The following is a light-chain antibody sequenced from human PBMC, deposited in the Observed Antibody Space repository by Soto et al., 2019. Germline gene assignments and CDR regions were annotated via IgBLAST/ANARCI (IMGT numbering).Light chain of an antibody. J-gene: IGKJ1*01. CDR2: GAS. CDR3: QHYGSSTRT. Sequence: EIVLTQSPGTLSLSPGERATLSCRASQSVSSSYLAWYQQKPGQAPRLLIYGASSRATGIPDRFSGSGSGTDFTITISRLEPEDFAVYYCQHYGSSTRTGGQGTKVEIK. CDR1: QSVSSSY. V-gene: IGKV3-20*01.